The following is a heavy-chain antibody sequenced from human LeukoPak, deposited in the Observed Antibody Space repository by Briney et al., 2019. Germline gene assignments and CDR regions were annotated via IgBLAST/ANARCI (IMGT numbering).Heavy chain of an antibody. CDR1: GYTFISYG. Sequence: ASVKVSCKASGYTFISYGISWVRQAPGQGLEWMGWISAYNGNTNYAQKLQGRVTMTTDTSTSTAYMELRSLRSDDTAVYYCARELYGSGSSHFDPWGQGTLVTVSS. J-gene: IGHJ5*02. V-gene: IGHV1-18*01. CDR3: ARELYGSGSSHFDP. D-gene: IGHD3-10*01. CDR2: ISAYNGNT.